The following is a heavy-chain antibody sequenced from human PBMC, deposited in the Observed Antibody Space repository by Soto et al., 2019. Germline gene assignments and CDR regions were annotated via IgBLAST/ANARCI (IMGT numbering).Heavy chain of an antibody. V-gene: IGHV3-74*01. CDR3: VRTSRVGAAATGEAY. J-gene: IGHJ4*02. D-gene: IGHD2-15*01. CDR1: GFTFSNYW. Sequence: GGSLRLSCAASGFTFSNYWMHWVRQAPGKGLVWVSRINSDGSSTSYADSVKGRFTISRDNAKNTLYLQMNSLRAEDTAVFYCVRTSRVGAAATGEAYWGQGTLVPVSS. CDR2: INSDGSST.